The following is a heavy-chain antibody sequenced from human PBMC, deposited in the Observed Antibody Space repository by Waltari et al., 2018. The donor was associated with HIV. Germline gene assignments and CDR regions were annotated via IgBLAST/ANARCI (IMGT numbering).Heavy chain of an antibody. Sequence: QVQLVQSGAEVKNPGSSLRVSCKTSGVTFRSYKLSWWRPAPGQGLEWMGGIIPFFGSANYAQKFQGRVTIAADKSTSTVYMYLSSLRSDDTAVYYCARDLGYCNSYTCGPFDYWGQGTLVTVSS. CDR1: GVTFRSYK. V-gene: IGHV1-69*14. J-gene: IGHJ4*02. D-gene: IGHD2-2*01. CDR2: IIPFFGSA. CDR3: ARDLGYCNSYTCGPFDY.